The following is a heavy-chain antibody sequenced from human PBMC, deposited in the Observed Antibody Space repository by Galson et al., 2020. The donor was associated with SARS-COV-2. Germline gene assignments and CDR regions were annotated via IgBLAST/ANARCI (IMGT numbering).Heavy chain of an antibody. Sequence: ASVKVSCKASGYTFTSYGISWVRQAPGQGLEWMGWISAYNGNTNYAQKLQGRVTMTTDTSTSTAYMELRSLRSDDTAVYYCARDLEGNYYDSSGYFDYWGQGTLVTVSS. CDR3: ARDLEGNYYDSSGYFDY. D-gene: IGHD3-22*01. V-gene: IGHV1-18*01. CDR1: GYTFTSYG. CDR2: ISAYNGNT. J-gene: IGHJ4*02.